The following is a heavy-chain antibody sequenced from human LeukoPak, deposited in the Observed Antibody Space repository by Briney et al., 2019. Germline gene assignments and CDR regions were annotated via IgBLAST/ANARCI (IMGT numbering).Heavy chain of an antibody. CDR1: GFTVSSNY. Sequence: GXXXXLSCAXSGFTVSSNYMNWVRQAPGKGLEWVSVIDSGGRTFYSDSVKGRFTISRDNSKNTLYLQMNSLRAEDTAVYYCARGHYYDSSGLDYWGQGTLVTVSS. V-gene: IGHV3-66*02. D-gene: IGHD3-22*01. CDR2: IDSGGRT. J-gene: IGHJ4*02. CDR3: ARGHYYDSSGLDY.